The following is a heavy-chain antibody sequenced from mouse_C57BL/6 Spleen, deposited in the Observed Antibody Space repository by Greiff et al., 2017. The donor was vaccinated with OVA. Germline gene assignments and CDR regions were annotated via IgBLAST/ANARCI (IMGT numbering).Heavy chain of an antibody. J-gene: IGHJ2*01. Sequence: EVKLVESGGGLVKPGGSLKLSCAASGFTFSDYGMHWVRQAPEKGLEWVAYISSGSSTIYYADTVKGRFTISRDNAKNTLFLQITSLRSEDTAMYYCARDGNWEGFDYWGQGTTLTVSS. V-gene: IGHV5-17*01. D-gene: IGHD4-1*01. CDR1: GFTFSDYG. CDR3: ARDGNWEGFDY. CDR2: ISSGSSTI.